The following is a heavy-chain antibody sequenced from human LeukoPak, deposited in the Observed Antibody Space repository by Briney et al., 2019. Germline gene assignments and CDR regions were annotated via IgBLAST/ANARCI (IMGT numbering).Heavy chain of an antibody. CDR2: ISHVGSNK. J-gene: IGHJ4*02. Sequence: GRSLRLSGAASGFTFSSFVMPWVRQAPGKGLEWVAVISHVGSNKYYADSVQGRFSISRDNSKNTLYLQMNSLRAEDTAVYYCARDFLRRGYDFWSGYYDYWGQGTLVTVSS. CDR3: ARDFLRRGYDFWSGYYDY. V-gene: IGHV3-30-3*01. CDR1: GFTFSSFV. D-gene: IGHD3-3*01.